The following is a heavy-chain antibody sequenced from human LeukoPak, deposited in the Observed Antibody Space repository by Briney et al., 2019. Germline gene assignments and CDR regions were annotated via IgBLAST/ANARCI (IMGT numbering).Heavy chain of an antibody. Sequence: PSETLSLTCTVSGGSISSFYWSWIRQPPGKGLEWIGYIYYSGSTNYNPSLKSRVTISVDTSKNQSSLKLSSVTAADTAVYYCARWRYCGGDYYPSAFDIWGQGTMVTVSS. CDR2: IYYSGST. J-gene: IGHJ3*02. CDR3: ARWRYCGGDYYPSAFDI. CDR1: GGSISSFY. V-gene: IGHV4-59*01. D-gene: IGHD2-21*02.